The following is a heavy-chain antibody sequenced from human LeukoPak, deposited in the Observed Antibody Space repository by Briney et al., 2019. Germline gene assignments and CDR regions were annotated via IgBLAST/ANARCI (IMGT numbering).Heavy chain of an antibody. V-gene: IGHV3-30*04. CDR2: ISNDGSRK. CDR1: GFTFSSYA. D-gene: IGHD3-16*01. CDR3: ARGGGLDV. Sequence: GGSLRLSCAASGFTFSSYALHWVRQAPGKGLEWVAIISNDGSRKYYAHSVEGRFTISRDNSKNTLYLQMDSLRAEDTAVYYCARGGGLDVWGQGATVTVSS. J-gene: IGHJ6*02.